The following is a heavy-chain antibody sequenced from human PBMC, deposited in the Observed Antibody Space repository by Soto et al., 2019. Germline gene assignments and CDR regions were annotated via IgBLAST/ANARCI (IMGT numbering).Heavy chain of an antibody. CDR2: VWYDGGSK. CDR3: ARAYCSSTSCSNYYYGLDV. J-gene: IGHJ6*02. Sequence: PGGSLRLSCAASGFTFSIYGMHWVRQAPGKGLEWVALVWYDGGSKYYADPVKGRFTISRDNSKNTLFLQMDSLRAEDTAVYYCARAYCSSTSCSNYYYGLDVWGQGTTVTVSS. V-gene: IGHV3-33*01. CDR1: GFTFSIYG. D-gene: IGHD2-2*01.